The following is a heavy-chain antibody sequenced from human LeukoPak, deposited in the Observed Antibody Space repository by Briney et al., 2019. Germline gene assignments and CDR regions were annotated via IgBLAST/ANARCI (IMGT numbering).Heavy chain of an antibody. CDR2: IYYSGST. CDR1: SGSISSYF. Sequence: PSETLSLTCTVSSGSISSYFWSWIRQPPGKGLEWIGYIYYSGSTNYNPSLKSRVTISVDTSRNQFSLKLSSVTAADTAVYYCARLTTVTQGNFDYWGQGTLVTVSS. V-gene: IGHV4-59*08. CDR3: ARLTTVTQGNFDY. J-gene: IGHJ4*02. D-gene: IGHD4-17*01.